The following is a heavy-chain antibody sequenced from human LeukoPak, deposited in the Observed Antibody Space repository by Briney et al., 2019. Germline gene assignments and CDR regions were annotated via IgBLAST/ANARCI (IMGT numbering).Heavy chain of an antibody. J-gene: IGHJ4*02. CDR3: ARVVGIAAAGVFDS. V-gene: IGHV1-2*02. Sequence: GASVNVSCKASGYTFTGYYMHWVGQAPGQGLEGVGWINPNSGGTNYPHKFQGRVTMTRDTSISTASMELSRLRSDETAVYYCARVVGIAAAGVFDSWGQGTLVTVSS. CDR2: INPNSGGT. D-gene: IGHD6-13*01. CDR1: GYTFTGYY.